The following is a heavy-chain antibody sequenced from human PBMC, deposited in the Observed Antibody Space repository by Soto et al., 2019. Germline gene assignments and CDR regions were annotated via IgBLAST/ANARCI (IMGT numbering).Heavy chain of an antibody. CDR1: GGSISTVGHY. D-gene: IGHD1-1*01. Sequence: SETLSLTCSVSGGSISTVGHYWTWIRQPPGKGLEWIGSIYHTGSTYYSKSLRSRLTMSVDTSKSQFSLRLSSVTAADTAVYYCARATGTLRSRNCNYWGQGSLVTVSS. J-gene: IGHJ4*02. CDR2: IYHTGST. V-gene: IGHV4-31*03. CDR3: ARATGTLRSRNCNY.